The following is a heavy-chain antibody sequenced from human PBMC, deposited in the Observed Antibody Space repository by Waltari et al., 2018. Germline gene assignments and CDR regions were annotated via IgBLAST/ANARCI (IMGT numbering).Heavy chain of an antibody. CDR2: VYSGGTT. CDR3: ARDPLYYFDS. J-gene: IGHJ4*02. V-gene: IGHV3-53*01. CDR1: AFTVSSSC. Sequence: EVQLVESGGGLVQPGGSLRLSCAASAFTVSSSCMHWVRQAPGKGLEWVSLVYSGGTTYYAGSVEGCFTISRDISTNTVYLQMNSLTAEDTAVYYCARDPLYYFDSWGQGALVTVSS.